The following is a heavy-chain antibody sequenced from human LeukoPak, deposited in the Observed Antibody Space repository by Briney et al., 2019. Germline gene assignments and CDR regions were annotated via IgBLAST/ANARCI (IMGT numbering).Heavy chain of an antibody. D-gene: IGHD3-22*01. V-gene: IGHV3-11*04. CDR3: ARDKVGVSSGSFDN. J-gene: IGHJ4*02. Sequence: SGGSLRLSCADSGFTFSDDYMSWIRQAPGKGLEWVSYISSSGSTIYYADSVKGRFTISRDNAKNSLYLQMNSLRAEDTAVYYCARDKVGVSSGSFDNWGQGTLVTVSS. CDR1: GFTFSDDY. CDR2: ISSSGSTI.